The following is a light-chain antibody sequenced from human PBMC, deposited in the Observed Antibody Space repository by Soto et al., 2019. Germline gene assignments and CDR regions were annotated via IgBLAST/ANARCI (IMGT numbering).Light chain of an antibody. CDR2: DAS. J-gene: IGKJ4*01. CDR3: QQFVSSPLT. CDR1: QSINNY. V-gene: IGKV3-11*01. Sequence: EIVLTQSPVTLSLSPGERATLSCRASQSINNYLAWYQQKPGQAPRLLIYDASNRATGIPDRFSGSGSGTDFTLTITRLEPEDFAVYYCQQFVSSPLTFGGGTKVDIK.